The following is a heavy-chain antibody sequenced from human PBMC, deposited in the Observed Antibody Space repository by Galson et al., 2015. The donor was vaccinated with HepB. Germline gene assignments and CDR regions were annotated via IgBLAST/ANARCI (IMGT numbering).Heavy chain of an antibody. CDR2: ISPSGNT. CDR1: GGSFNDYS. V-gene: IGHV4-34*01. CDR3: ARRARGKSLYQLARKQYYYYYIDV. Sequence: ETLSLTCAVYGGSFNDYSWNWIRQSPLKGLEWLGEISPSGNTNYNPSLQSRLTISVDTSKNQFSLELRSVGAADTAVYYCARRARGKSLYQLARKQYYYYYIDVWGKGTTLTVS. J-gene: IGHJ6*03. D-gene: IGHD2/OR15-2a*01.